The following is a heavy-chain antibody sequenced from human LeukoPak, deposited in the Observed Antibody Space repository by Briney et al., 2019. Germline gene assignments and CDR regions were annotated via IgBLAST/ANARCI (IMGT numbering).Heavy chain of an antibody. CDR1: GVTFSGYV. Sequence: GGSLRLSCAASGVTFSGYVMSWVRQAPGKGLEWISHISSGRSVMNYADSVKGRVTISRDNGQNSVYLQMNSLRDEDTAVYYCAGGVYGYNAFDYWGQGTLVSVSS. D-gene: IGHD5/OR15-5a*01. CDR3: AGGVYGYNAFDY. CDR2: ISSGRSVM. V-gene: IGHV3-48*02. J-gene: IGHJ4*02.